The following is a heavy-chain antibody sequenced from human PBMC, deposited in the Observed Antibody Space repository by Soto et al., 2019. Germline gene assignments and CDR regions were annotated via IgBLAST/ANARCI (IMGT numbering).Heavy chain of an antibody. D-gene: IGHD3-22*01. Sequence: PGESLKISCQGSGYSFTSYWISWVRQMPGEGLEWMGRIDPSDSYTNYSPSFQGHVTISTDKSISAAYLQWSSLKASDTAMYYCARLYYDSSGYFSDYYYYYGMDVWGQGTTVTVSS. CDR2: IDPSDSYT. V-gene: IGHV5-10-1*01. CDR1: GYSFTSYW. J-gene: IGHJ6*02. CDR3: ARLYYDSSGYFSDYYYYYGMDV.